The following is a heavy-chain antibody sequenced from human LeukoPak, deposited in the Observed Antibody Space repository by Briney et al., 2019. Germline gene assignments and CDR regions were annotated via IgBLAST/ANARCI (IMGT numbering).Heavy chain of an antibody. D-gene: IGHD6-13*01. Sequence: GVSLGLSCAASGFTFSWYWTSWVRQAPGKGLEWVANIKEDGSIKYYVDSVKGRLTISRDNAKSSVYLQVNSLRAEDTALYYCARIGYSSSSIDYWGQGTLVTVSS. CDR1: GFTFSWYW. V-gene: IGHV3-7*01. CDR2: IKEDGSIK. CDR3: ARIGYSSSSIDY. J-gene: IGHJ4*02.